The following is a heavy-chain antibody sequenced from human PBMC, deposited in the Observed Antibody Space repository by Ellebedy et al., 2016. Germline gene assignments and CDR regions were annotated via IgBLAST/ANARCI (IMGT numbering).Heavy chain of an antibody. CDR3: ARDEYSSSSPAFDI. D-gene: IGHD6-6*01. CDR2: IYYSGST. V-gene: IGHV4-31*03. Sequence: LRLXXTVSGYSISSGGYYWSWIRQHPGKGLEWIGYIYYSGSTYYNPSLKSRVTISVDTSKNQFSLRLNSVTAADTAVYYCARDEYSSSSPAFDIWGQGTMVTVSS. J-gene: IGHJ3*02. CDR1: GYSISSGGYY.